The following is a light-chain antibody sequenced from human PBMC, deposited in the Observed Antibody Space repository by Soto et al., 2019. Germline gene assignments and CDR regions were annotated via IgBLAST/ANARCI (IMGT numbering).Light chain of an antibody. J-gene: IGKJ1*01. CDR3: QHYNSYSEA. V-gene: IGKV1-5*03. CDR2: KAS. CDR1: QTISSW. Sequence: DIQMTQSPSPLSGPVGDRVTITCRASQTISSWLAWYQQKPGKAPKLLIYKASTLKSGVPSRFSGSGSGTEFTLTISSLQPDDFATYYCQHYNSYSEAFGQGTKVELK.